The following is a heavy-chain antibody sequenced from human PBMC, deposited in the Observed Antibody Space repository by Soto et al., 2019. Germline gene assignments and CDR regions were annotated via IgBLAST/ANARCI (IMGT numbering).Heavy chain of an antibody. D-gene: IGHD6-13*01. Sequence: QVQLVQSGAEVKKPGSSVKVSCKASGGTFSSYTISWVRQAPGQGLEWMGRIIPILGIANYAQKFQGRVTNTADKSTSTAYMELSSLRSEDTAVYYCARPLTGYSSSWYEFDPWGQGTLVTVSS. J-gene: IGHJ5*02. V-gene: IGHV1-69*02. CDR3: ARPLTGYSSSWYEFDP. CDR2: IIPILGIA. CDR1: GGTFSSYT.